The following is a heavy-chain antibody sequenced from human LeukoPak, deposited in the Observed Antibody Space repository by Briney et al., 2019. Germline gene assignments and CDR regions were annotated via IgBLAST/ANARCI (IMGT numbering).Heavy chain of an antibody. CDR1: GGSMSTYY. CDR2: IFYSGST. J-gene: IGHJ5*02. Sequence: SETLSLTCTVSGGSMSTYYWSWIRQPPGKGLEWIAYIFYSGSTNYNPSLKSRVTISVDTSKNQFSLKLSSVTAADTAVYYCAGHYEGNWFDPWGQGTLVTASS. V-gene: IGHV4-59*08. D-gene: IGHD3-3*01. CDR3: AGHYEGNWFDP.